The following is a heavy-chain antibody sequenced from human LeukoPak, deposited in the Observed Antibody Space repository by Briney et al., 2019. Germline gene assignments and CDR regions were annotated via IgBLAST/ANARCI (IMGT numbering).Heavy chain of an antibody. Sequence: GGSLRLSCAASGFSFSTYAMHWVRQAPGKGLQWVAVIWYDGSYEYYVDSVKGRFTISRDNPKNTLYLQMNSLRAEDTAVYYCARELNFDFDILRGLPGYWGQGTLVTVSS. CDR3: ARELNFDFDILRGLPGY. V-gene: IGHV3-33*01. CDR2: IWYDGSYE. CDR1: GFSFSTYA. J-gene: IGHJ4*02. D-gene: IGHD3-9*01.